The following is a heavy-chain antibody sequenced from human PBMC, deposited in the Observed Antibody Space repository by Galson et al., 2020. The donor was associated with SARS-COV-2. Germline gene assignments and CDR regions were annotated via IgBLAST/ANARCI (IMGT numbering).Heavy chain of an antibody. D-gene: IGHD6-13*01. CDR1: GFTFSSYE. J-gene: IGHJ5*02. V-gene: IGHV3-48*03. Sequence: GGSLRLSCAASGFTFSSYEMNWVRQAPGKGLEWVSYISSSGSTIYYADSVKGRFTISRDNAKNSLYLQMNSLRAEDTAVYYCASTGYSSSWYFRGGFDPWGQGTLVTVSS. CDR2: ISSSGSTI. CDR3: ASTGYSSSWYFRGGFDP.